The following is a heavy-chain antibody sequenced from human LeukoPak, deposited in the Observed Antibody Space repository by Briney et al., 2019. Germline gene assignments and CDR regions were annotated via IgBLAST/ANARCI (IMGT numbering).Heavy chain of an antibody. CDR2: ISGSGGST. V-gene: IGHV3-23*01. J-gene: IGHJ6*03. D-gene: IGHD6-13*01. CDR3: AKDSAGGWYYYYMDV. CDR1: GFTFSSYA. Sequence: GSLRLSCAASGFTFSSYAMSRVRQAPGKGLEWVSAISGSGGSTYYADSVKGRFTISRDNSKNTLYLQMNSLRAEDTAVYYCAKDSAGGWYYYYMDVWGKGTTVTVSS.